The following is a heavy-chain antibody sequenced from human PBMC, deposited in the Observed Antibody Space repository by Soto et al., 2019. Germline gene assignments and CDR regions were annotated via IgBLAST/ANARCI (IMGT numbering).Heavy chain of an antibody. CDR2: IYYSGST. J-gene: IGHJ4*02. CDR3: ARHSDTAMVTVHY. CDR1: GGSISSSSYY. V-gene: IGHV4-39*01. Sequence: QLQLQESGPGLVKPSETLSLTCTVSGGSISSSSYYWGWIRQPPGKGLEWIGSIYYSGSTYYNPSLKSRVTISVDTSKNQFSLKLSSVTAADTAAYYCARHSDTAMVTVHYWGQGTLVTVSS. D-gene: IGHD5-18*01.